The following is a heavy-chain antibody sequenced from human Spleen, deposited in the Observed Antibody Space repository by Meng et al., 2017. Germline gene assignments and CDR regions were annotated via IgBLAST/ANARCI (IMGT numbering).Heavy chain of an antibody. D-gene: IGHD3-9*01. V-gene: IGHV5-51*01. CDR3: ARLTGYSYYFDY. CDR2: INVGDSDI. CDR1: ENIFTNYW. Sequence: GESLKISCKGSENIFTNYWIAWVRQMPGKGLEWMGLINVGDSDIRYSPSFQGQVTISADKSISIAYLQWSSLKASDTAMYYCARLTGYSYYFDYWGQGTLVTVSS. J-gene: IGHJ4*02.